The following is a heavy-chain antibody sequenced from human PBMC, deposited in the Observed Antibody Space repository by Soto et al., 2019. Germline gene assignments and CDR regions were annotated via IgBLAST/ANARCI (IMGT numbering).Heavy chain of an antibody. D-gene: IGHD3-10*01. J-gene: IGHJ4*02. V-gene: IGHV1-69*13. CDR2: IIPIFGTA. CDR3: ASGVRGSGSYYWYYFDY. CDR1: GGTFSSYA. Sequence: ASVKVSCKASGGTFSSYAISWVRQAPGQGLEWMGGIIPIFGTANYAQKFQGRVTITADESTSTAYMELSSLRSEDTAVYYCASGVRGSGSYYWYYFDYWGQGTLVTVSS.